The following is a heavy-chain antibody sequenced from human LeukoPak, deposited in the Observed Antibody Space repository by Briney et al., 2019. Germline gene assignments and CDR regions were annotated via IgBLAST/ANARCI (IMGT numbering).Heavy chain of an antibody. CDR2: ISWNSDTI. D-gene: IGHD2-21*01. J-gene: IGHJ6*02. CDR1: GFTFDDYA. Sequence: GRSLRLSCAASGFTFDDYAMHWVRQAPGKGLEWVSGISWNSDTIAYADSVKGRFTISRDNAKNSLYLQMNSLRPEDTALYYCAKGFLYYYYYGVDVWGQGTTVTVSS. CDR3: AKGFLYYYYYGVDV. V-gene: IGHV3-9*01.